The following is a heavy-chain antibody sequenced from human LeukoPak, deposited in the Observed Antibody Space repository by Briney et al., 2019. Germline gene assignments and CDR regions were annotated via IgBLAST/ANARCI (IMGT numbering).Heavy chain of an antibody. CDR1: GFTFSSYA. CDR2: ISYDGSNK. D-gene: IGHD3-22*01. Sequence: PGGSLRLSCAASGFTFSSYAMHWVRQAPGKGLEWVAVISYDGSNKYYADSVKGRFTISRDNSKNTLYLQMNSLRAEDTAVYYCARDLGRIVVVTHAFDIWGQGTMVTVSS. J-gene: IGHJ3*02. CDR3: ARDLGRIVVVTHAFDI. V-gene: IGHV3-30-3*01.